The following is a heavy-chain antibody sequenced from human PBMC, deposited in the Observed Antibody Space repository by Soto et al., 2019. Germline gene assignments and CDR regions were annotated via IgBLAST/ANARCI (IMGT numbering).Heavy chain of an antibody. J-gene: IGHJ6*03. CDR2: ISAYNANT. V-gene: IGHV1-18*01. CDR1: GYSFTSYG. Sequence: SVKRSCKASGYSFTSYGISWVRQAPGQGLECMGWISAYNANTNYSQKLQGRVTMTTDTSRSTGDMELGSLGSDDTAVYYFARDGRGYGLGSYYGGSYYHYYMDVWGKATTVTVSS. CDR3: ARDGRGYGLGSYYGGSYYHYYMDV. D-gene: IGHD3-10*01.